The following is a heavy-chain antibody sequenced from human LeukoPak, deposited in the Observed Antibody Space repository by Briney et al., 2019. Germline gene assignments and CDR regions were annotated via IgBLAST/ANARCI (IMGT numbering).Heavy chain of an antibody. CDR1: GFTFSSYW. D-gene: IGHD3-22*01. J-gene: IGHJ4*02. Sequence: TGGSLRLSCAASGFTFSSYWMHWVRQAPGKGLVWVSRINSDGSSTSYADSVKGRFTISRDNAKNTLYLQMNSLRAEDTAVYYCAKAPITMIVVVIGYWGQGTLVTVSS. CDR2: INSDGSST. V-gene: IGHV3-74*01. CDR3: AKAPITMIVVVIGY.